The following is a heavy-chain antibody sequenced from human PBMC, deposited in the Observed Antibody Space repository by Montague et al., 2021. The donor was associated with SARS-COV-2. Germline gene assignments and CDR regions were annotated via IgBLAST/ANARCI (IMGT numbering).Heavy chain of an antibody. CDR3: ARQILTMVRGVPRNWFDP. V-gene: IGHV3-66*04. CDR2: IYSSGST. CDR1: GFTVSRNY. D-gene: IGHD3-10*01. Sequence: SLRLSCAASGFTVSRNYMTWVRQAPGKGLEWVSLIYSSGSTFYADSVQGRFTISRDNSNNTLYLHMNSLRAKDTAVYYCARQILTMVRGVPRNWFDPWGQGTLVTVSS. J-gene: IGHJ5*02.